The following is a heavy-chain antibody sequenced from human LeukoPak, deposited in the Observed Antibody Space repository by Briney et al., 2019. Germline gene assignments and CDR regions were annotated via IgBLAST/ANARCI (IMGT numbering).Heavy chain of an antibody. V-gene: IGHV3-21*01. CDR1: GFTFSSYS. CDR2: ISSSSSYI. CDR3: AKEGIGYCSSSNCLRNFDY. D-gene: IGHD2-2*01. J-gene: IGHJ4*02. Sequence: PGGSLRLSCAASGFTFSSYSMNWVRQAPGKGLEWVSSISSSSSYIYYADSVKGRFTISRDNAKNSLYLQMNSLRAEDTAVYYCAKEGIGYCSSSNCLRNFDYWGQGTLVTVSS.